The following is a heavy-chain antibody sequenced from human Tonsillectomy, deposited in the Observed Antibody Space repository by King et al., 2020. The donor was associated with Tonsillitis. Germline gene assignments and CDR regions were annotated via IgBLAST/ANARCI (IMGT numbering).Heavy chain of an antibody. V-gene: IGHV4-39*01. D-gene: IGHD1-26*01. CDR1: GGSISSSSYY. CDR3: ARLWWEQRDLYYFDY. Sequence: LQLQESGPGLVKPSETLSLTCTVSGGSISSSSYYWGWIRQPPGKGLEWIGSIYYSGSTYYNPSLKSRVTISVDTSKNQFSLKLSSVTAADTAVYYCARLWWEQRDLYYFDYWGQGTLVTVSS. J-gene: IGHJ4*01. CDR2: IYYSGST.